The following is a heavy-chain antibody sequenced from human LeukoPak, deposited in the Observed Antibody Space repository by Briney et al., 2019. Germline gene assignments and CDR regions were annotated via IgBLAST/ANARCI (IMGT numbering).Heavy chain of an antibody. CDR2: ISYSGTT. V-gene: IGHV4-39*07. J-gene: IGHJ5*02. CDR1: SASITSSPYF. CDR3: ARDYYGSGSYSLVWFDP. D-gene: IGHD3-10*01. Sequence: PPETLSLTCTVSSASITSSPYFWGWIRQSPGKGLEWIGSISYSGTTYYNPSLKSRVTISVDTSKNQFSLKLSSVTAADTAVYYCARDYYGSGSYSLVWFDPWGQGTLVTVSS.